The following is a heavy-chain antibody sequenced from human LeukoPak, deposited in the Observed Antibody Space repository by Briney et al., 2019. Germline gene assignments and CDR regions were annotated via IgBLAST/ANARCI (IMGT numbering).Heavy chain of an antibody. CDR2: ISSSSSTT. CDR1: GFTFSSYS. CDR3: AKARAGDITAAFNY. J-gene: IGHJ4*02. Sequence: GGSLRLSCAASGFTFSSYSMNWVRQAPGKGLEWVSYISSSSSTTYYADSVKGRFTISRDNSENTLNLQMNSLRAEDTAIYYCAKARAGDITAAFNYWGQGTLVTVSS. D-gene: IGHD6-13*01. V-gene: IGHV3-48*01.